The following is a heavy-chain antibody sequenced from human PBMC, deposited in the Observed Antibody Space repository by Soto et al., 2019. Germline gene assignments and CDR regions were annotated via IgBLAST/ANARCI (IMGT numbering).Heavy chain of an antibody. CDR1: GGSISSGGYY. V-gene: IGHV4-31*03. J-gene: IGHJ5*02. CDR3: ARYCSSTSCYLNWFDP. Sequence: LSLTCTVSGGSISSGGYYWSWIRQHPGKGLEWIGYIYYSGSTYYNPSLKSRVTISVDTSKNQFSLKLSSVTAADTAVYYCARYCSSTSCYLNWFDPWGQGTLVTVSS. D-gene: IGHD2-2*01. CDR2: IYYSGST.